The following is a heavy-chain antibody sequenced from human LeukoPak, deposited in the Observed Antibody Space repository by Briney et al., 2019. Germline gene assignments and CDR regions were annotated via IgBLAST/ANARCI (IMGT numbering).Heavy chain of an antibody. D-gene: IGHD3-16*01. J-gene: IGHJ4*02. CDR3: ARDGFGRGSN. Sequence: GGSLRLSCAASGFTFNSYAMSWVRQAPGKGLEWVANIKQDGSEKNYVDSVKGRFIISRDNAKNSLYLQMNTLRADDTAVYYCARDGFGRGSNWGQGTLVTVSS. CDR1: GFTFNSYA. V-gene: IGHV3-7*03. CDR2: IKQDGSEK.